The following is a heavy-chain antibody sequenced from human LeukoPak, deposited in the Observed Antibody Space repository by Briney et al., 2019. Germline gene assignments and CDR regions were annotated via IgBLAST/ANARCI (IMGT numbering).Heavy chain of an antibody. J-gene: IGHJ4*02. CDR2: INTGNDNT. D-gene: IGHD3-10*01. V-gene: IGHV1-3*04. CDR1: GYTLSHYA. CDR3: ARDRYYGSGSYNYFDY. Sequence: ASVKVSCKASGYTLSHYALHWVRQAPGQRLEWMGWINTGNDNTQYSEKFQGRVTITRDTSASTVYMELSSLRSEDTAVYYCARDRYYGSGSYNYFDYWGQGTLVTVSS.